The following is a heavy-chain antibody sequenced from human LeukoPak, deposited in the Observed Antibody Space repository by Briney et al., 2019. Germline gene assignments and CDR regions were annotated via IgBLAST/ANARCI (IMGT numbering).Heavy chain of an antibody. J-gene: IGHJ4*02. CDR2: INPNSGGT. CDR3: ASVYSSGPQQEWDYYFDY. CDR1: GYTFTGYY. Sequence: ASVKVSCKASGYTFTGYYMHWVRQAPGQGLEWMGWINPNSGGTNYAQKFQGRVTMTRDTSISTAYMELSRLRSDDTAAYYCASVYSSGPQQEWDYYFDYWGQGTLVTVSS. V-gene: IGHV1-2*02. D-gene: IGHD6-19*01.